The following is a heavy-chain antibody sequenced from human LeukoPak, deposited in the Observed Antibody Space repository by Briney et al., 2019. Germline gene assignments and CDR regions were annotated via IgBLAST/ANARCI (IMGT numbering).Heavy chain of an antibody. J-gene: IGHJ4*02. CDR3: ARSVRYSGYSDY. D-gene: IGHD5-12*01. CDR2: IYYSGST. CDR1: GGSISSSSYY. Sequence: HSETLSLTCTVSGGSISSSSYYWGWIRQPPGKGLEWIGSIYYSGSTYYNPSLKSRVTISVDTSKNQFSLKLSSVTAADTAMYYCARSVRYSGYSDYWGQGTLVTVSS. V-gene: IGHV4-39*07.